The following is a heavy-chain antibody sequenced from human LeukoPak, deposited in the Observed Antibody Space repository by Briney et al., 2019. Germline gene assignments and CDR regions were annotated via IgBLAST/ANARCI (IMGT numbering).Heavy chain of an antibody. J-gene: IGHJ5*02. CDR2: IWYDGSNK. Sequence: GGSLRLSCAASGFTFSSYGMHWVRQAPGEGLEWVAVIWYDGSNKYYADSVKGRFTISRDNSKNTLYLQMNSLRAEDTAVYYCARVREYCSGGSCSNWFDPWGQGTLVTVSS. D-gene: IGHD2-15*01. CDR3: ARVREYCSGGSCSNWFDP. V-gene: IGHV3-33*01. CDR1: GFTFSSYG.